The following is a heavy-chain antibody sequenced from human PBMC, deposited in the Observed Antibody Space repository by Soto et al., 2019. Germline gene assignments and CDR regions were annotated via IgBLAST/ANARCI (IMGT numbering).Heavy chain of an antibody. D-gene: IGHD3-10*01. J-gene: IGHJ4*02. CDR1: GNTFASHG. Sequence: ASVKVSCKASGNTFASHGFSWVRQAPGQGLEWMGWISGFNGQTNYALKFQGRVTLTTDASTSTAYMELRSLRSDDTAVYFCARVDPRGVAVVRDYWGQGTLVTVSS. V-gene: IGHV1-18*01. CDR2: ISGFNGQT. CDR3: ARVDPRGVAVVRDY.